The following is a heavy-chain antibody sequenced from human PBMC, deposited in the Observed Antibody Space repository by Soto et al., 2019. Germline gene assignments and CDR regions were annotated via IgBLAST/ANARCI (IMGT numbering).Heavy chain of an antibody. CDR2: IYYSGST. J-gene: IGHJ4*02. CDR1: GGSISSGDYY. D-gene: IGHD3-10*01. CDR3: AREEGRYYYGSGSYYLVGYFDY. V-gene: IGHV4-30-4*01. Sequence: SETLSLTCTVSGGSISSGDYYWSWIRQPPGKGLEWIGYIYYSGSTYYNPSLKSRVTISVDTSKNQFSLKLSSVTAADTAMYYCAREEGRYYYGSGSYYLVGYFDYWGQGTLVTVSS.